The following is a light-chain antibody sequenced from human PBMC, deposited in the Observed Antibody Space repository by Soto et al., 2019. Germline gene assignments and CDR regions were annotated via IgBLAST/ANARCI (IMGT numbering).Light chain of an antibody. J-gene: IGLJ3*02. V-gene: IGLV1-40*01. CDR1: NSNIGAGYD. Sequence: QAVVTQPPSVSGAPGQKVTISCTGNNSNIGAGYDVHWYQQLPGTAPKVFIFNRPSGVPDRFSGSKSGTSASLAITGLQAEDEGDYYCAAWDDHLTPYWVFGGGTKLTVL. CDR3: AAWDDHLTPYWV.